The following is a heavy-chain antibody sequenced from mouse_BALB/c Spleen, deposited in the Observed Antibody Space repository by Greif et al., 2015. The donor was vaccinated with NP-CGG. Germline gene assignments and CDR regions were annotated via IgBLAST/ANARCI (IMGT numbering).Heavy chain of an antibody. CDR2: IWSGGST. Sequence: VQLQQSGPGLVQPSQSLSITCTVSGFSLTSYGVHWVRQSPGKGLEWLGVIWSGGSTDYNAAFISRLSISKDNSKSQVFFKMNSLQANDTAIYYCARNGGYDLAWFAYWGQGTLVTVSA. J-gene: IGHJ3*01. CDR1: GFSLTSYG. V-gene: IGHV2-2*02. CDR3: ARNGGYDLAWFAY. D-gene: IGHD2-2*01.